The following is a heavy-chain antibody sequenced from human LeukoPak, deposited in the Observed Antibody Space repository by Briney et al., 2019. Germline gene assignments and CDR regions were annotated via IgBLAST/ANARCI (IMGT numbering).Heavy chain of an antibody. Sequence: GGSLRLSCAASGFTFSSYGMHWVRQAPGKGLEWVAVISYDGSNKYYADSVKGRFTISRDNSKNTLYLQMNSLRAEDTAVYYCAKDFPPNYYDFWSGSHNLSGYGMDVWGQGTTVTVSS. CDR1: GFTFSSYG. CDR2: ISYDGSNK. J-gene: IGHJ6*02. CDR3: AKDFPPNYYDFWSGSHNLSGYGMDV. D-gene: IGHD3-3*01. V-gene: IGHV3-30*18.